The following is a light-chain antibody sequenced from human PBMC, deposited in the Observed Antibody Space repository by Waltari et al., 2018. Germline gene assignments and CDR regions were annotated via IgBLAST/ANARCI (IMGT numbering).Light chain of an antibody. CDR2: GAS. CDR3: QQYYFTPYT. J-gene: IGKJ2*01. CDR1: QGISNS. Sequence: TCRASQGISNSLAWYQQKPGKAPKLLLYGASRLESGVPPRFSGSGSGTDYTLTISSLQPDDFATYYCQQYYFTPYTFGQRTKLDIK. V-gene: IGKV1-NL1*01.